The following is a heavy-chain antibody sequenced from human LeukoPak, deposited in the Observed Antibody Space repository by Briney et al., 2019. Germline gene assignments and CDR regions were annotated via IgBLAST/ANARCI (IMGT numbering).Heavy chain of an antibody. CDR1: GYTFTSYG. Sequence: ASVKVSCKASGYTFTSYGISWVRQAPGQGLEWMGWISAYNGNTHYAQKLQGRVTMTTDTSTSTAYMELRSLRSDDTAVYYCARRYCGGDCYFAKYYFDYWGQGTLVTVSS. D-gene: IGHD2-21*02. J-gene: IGHJ4*02. V-gene: IGHV1-18*01. CDR2: ISAYNGNT. CDR3: ARRYCGGDCYFAKYYFDY.